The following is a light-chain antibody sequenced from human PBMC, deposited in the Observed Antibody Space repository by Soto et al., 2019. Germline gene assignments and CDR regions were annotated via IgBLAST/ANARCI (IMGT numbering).Light chain of an antibody. V-gene: IGLV2-14*01. J-gene: IGLJ2*01. CDR3: SSYTSSSTLV. Sequence: QSALTQPASVSGSPGQSITISCTGTSSDVGGHNYVSWYQHHPGKAPKLMIYEVSNRPSGVSNRFSGSKSGNTASLTISGLQAEDEDDYYCSSYTSSSTLVFGGGTKLTVL. CDR1: SSDVGGHNY. CDR2: EVS.